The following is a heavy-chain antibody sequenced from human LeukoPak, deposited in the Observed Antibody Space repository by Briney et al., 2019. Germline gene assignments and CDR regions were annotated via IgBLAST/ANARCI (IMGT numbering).Heavy chain of an antibody. Sequence: GASVKVSCKASGYTFTSYAMHWVRQAPGQRLEWMGWINAGNGNTKYSQKFQGRVTMTEDTSTDTAYMELSSLRSEDTAVYYCATEGISMVRGVILPLYWFDPWGQGTLVTVSS. J-gene: IGHJ5*02. CDR1: GYTFTSYA. CDR2: INAGNGNT. D-gene: IGHD3-10*01. CDR3: ATEGISMVRGVILPLYWFDP. V-gene: IGHV1-3*01.